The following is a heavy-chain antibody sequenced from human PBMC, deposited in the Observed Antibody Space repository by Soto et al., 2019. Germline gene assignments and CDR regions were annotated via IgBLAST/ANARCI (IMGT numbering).Heavy chain of an antibody. V-gene: IGHV4-59*01. Sequence: PSETLSLTCTVSGGSISSYYWSWIRQPPGKGLEWIGYIYYSGSTNYNPSLKSRVTISVDTSKNQFSLKLSSVTAADTAVYYCAREHCSGGSCYSTVFDYWGQGTPVTVS. CDR1: GGSISSYY. J-gene: IGHJ4*02. D-gene: IGHD2-15*01. CDR2: IYYSGST. CDR3: AREHCSGGSCYSTVFDY.